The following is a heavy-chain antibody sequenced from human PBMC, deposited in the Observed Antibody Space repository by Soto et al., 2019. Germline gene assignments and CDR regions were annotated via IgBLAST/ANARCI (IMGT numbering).Heavy chain of an antibody. CDR2: IYYSGST. J-gene: IGHJ4*02. CDR3: ARHARYFGYSSGLVADY. V-gene: IGHV4-59*08. D-gene: IGHD6-19*01. Sequence: SETLSLTCTVSGGSISSYYWSWIRQPPGKGLEWIGYIYYSGSTNYNPSLKSRVTISVDTSKNQFSLKLSSVTAADTAVYYCARHARYFGYSSGLVADYWGQGTLVTVSS. CDR1: GGSISSYY.